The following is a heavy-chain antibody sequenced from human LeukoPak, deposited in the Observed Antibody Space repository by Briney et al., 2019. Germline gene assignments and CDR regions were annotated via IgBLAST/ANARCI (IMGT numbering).Heavy chain of an antibody. Sequence: SETLSLTCTVSGGSIINYYWSWIRQPAGKGLEWIGRIYTRGSTNYNPSLKSRVTMSVDTSKNQFSLKLSSVTAADTAVYYCAREQWLVRSPYYFDYWGQGTLVTVSS. V-gene: IGHV4-4*07. CDR1: GGSIINYY. J-gene: IGHJ4*02. D-gene: IGHD6-19*01. CDR2: IYTRGST. CDR3: AREQWLVRSPYYFDY.